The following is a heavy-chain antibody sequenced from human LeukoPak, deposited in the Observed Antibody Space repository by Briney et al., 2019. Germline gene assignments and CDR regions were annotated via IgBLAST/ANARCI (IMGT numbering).Heavy chain of an antibody. CDR1: GFTVSSNY. CDR2: IYSGGST. J-gene: IGHJ3*02. Sequence: GGSLRLSCAASGFTVSSNYMSWVRQAPGKGLEWVSVIYSGGSTYYADSVKGRFAISRDSSKNTLYLQMNSLRAEDTAVYYCARSHSADAFDIWGQGTMVTVSS. V-gene: IGHV3-66*01. CDR3: ARSHSADAFDI. D-gene: IGHD3-10*01.